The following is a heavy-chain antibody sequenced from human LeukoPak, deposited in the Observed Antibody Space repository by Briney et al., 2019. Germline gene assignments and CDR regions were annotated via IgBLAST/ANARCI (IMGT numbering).Heavy chain of an antibody. V-gene: IGHV3-48*03. D-gene: IGHD4/OR15-4a*01. J-gene: IGHJ4*02. CDR1: GFTFSSYE. Sequence: QPGGSLRLSCAASGFTFSSYEMNWVRQAPGQGLEWVSYISSSGNAIYYADSVKGRLTISRDNAKNSLYLQMNSLRAEDTAVYYCARIGYGVSFDYWGQGTLVTVSS. CDR2: ISSSGNAI. CDR3: ARIGYGVSFDY.